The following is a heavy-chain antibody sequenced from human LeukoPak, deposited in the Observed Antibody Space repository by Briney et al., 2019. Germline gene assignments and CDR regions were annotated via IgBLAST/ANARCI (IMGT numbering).Heavy chain of an antibody. V-gene: IGHV3-48*01. D-gene: IGHD3-3*01. Sequence: GGSLRLSCAASGFTFSSYSMNWVRQAPGKGLEWVSYISSSSSTIYYADSVKGRFTISRDNAKNSLYLQMNSLRAEDTAVYYCARDGLEWLLYSDAFDIWGQGTMVTVSS. CDR2: ISSSSSTI. CDR1: GFTFSSYS. J-gene: IGHJ3*02. CDR3: ARDGLEWLLYSDAFDI.